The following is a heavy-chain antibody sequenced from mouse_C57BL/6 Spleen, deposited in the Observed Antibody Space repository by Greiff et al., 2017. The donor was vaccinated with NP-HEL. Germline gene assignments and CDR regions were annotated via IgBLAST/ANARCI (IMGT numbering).Heavy chain of an antibody. CDR3: TTAQTAWFAY. CDR2: IDPETGGT. Sequence: QVQLKQSGAELVRPGASVTLSCKASGYTFTDYEMHWVKQTPVHGLEWIGAIDPETGGTAYNQKFKGKAILTADKSSSTAYMELRSLTSEYSAVYYCTTAQTAWFAYWGQGTLVTVSA. CDR1: GYTFTDYE. J-gene: IGHJ3*01. D-gene: IGHD3-2*02. V-gene: IGHV1-15*01.